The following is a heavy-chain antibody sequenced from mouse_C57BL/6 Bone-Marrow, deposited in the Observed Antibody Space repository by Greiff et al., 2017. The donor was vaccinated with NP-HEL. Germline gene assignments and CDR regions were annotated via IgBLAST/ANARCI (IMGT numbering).Heavy chain of an antibody. D-gene: IGHD2-1*01. CDR2: ISDGGSYT. CDR1: GFTFSSYA. V-gene: IGHV5-4*01. Sequence: EVQGVESGGGLVKPGGSLKLSCAASGFTFSSYAMSWVRQTPEKRLEWVATISDGGSYTYYPDNVKGRFTISRDNAKNNLYLQMSHLKSEDTAMYYCATYYGNFYYWGQGTTLTVSS. CDR3: ATYYGNFYY. J-gene: IGHJ2*01.